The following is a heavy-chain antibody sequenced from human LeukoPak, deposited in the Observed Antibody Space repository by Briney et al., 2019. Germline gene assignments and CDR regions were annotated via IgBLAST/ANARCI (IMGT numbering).Heavy chain of an antibody. CDR3: AREYSTLDY. D-gene: IGHD6-13*01. CDR1: GFTLSNYS. V-gene: IGHV3-48*01. J-gene: IGHJ4*02. CDR2: ISSSSSTI. Sequence: GGSLRLSCAASGFTLSNYSMNWVRQAPGKGLEWVSYISSSSSTIYYADSVKGRFTISRDNAKNSLYLQMNSLRADDTALYYCAREYSTLDYWGQGTLVTVSS.